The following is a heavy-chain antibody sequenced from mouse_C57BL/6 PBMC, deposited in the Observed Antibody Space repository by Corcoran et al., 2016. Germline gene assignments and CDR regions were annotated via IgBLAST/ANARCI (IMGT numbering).Heavy chain of an antibody. CDR1: GYTFTTYG. Sequence: QIQLVQSGPELKKPGETVKISCKASGYTFTTYGMSWVKQAPGKGLKWMGWINTYSGVPTYADDFKGRFAFSLETSASTAYLQINNLKNEDTATYFCARRSYGNFYYYAMDYWGQGTSVTVSS. V-gene: IGHV9-3*01. D-gene: IGHD2-1*01. CDR3: ARRSYGNFYYYAMDY. CDR2: INTYSGVP. J-gene: IGHJ4*01.